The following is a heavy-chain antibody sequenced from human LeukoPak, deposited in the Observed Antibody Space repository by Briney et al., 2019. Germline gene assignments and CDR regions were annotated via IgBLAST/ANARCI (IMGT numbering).Heavy chain of an antibody. V-gene: IGHV3-21*01. CDR3: ARVLTTYAQWLVYGDYYYMDV. CDR1: GFTFSSYG. Sequence: GGSLRLSCAASGFTFSSYGMSWVRQAPGKGLEWVSSISSSSSYIYYADSVKGRFTISRDNAKNSLYLQMNSLRAEDTAVYYCARVLTTYAQWLVYGDYYYMDVWGKGTTVTISS. D-gene: IGHD6-19*01. J-gene: IGHJ6*03. CDR2: ISSSSSYI.